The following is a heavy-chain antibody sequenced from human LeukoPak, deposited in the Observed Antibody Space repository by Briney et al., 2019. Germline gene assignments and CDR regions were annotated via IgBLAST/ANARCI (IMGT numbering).Heavy chain of an antibody. CDR2: ISGSGGST. CDR3: ARDGITIFGVVLPPGY. V-gene: IGHV3-23*01. J-gene: IGHJ4*02. CDR1: GFTFSSYG. D-gene: IGHD3-3*01. Sequence: GGSLRLSCAASGFTFSSYGMSWVRQAPGKGLEWVSAISGSGGSTYYADSVKGRFTISRDNAKNSLDLQMNSLRAEDTALYYCARDGITIFGVVLPPGYWGQGTLVTVSS.